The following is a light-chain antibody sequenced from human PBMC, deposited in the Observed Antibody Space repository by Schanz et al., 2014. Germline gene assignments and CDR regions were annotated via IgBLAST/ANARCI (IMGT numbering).Light chain of an antibody. CDR3: QQRSTWFS. Sequence: EVVLTQSPATLSLSPGERATLSCRASQIVSNDFAWYQQKPGQAPRLLIYGSSNRATGIPARFSGSGSGTDFTLTITSLEPEDFAVYYCQQRSTWFSFGGGTKV. J-gene: IGKJ4*01. CDR1: QIVSND. V-gene: IGKV3-11*01. CDR2: GSS.